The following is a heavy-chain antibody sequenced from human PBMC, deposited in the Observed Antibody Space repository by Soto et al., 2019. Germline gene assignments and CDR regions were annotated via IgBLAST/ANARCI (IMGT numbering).Heavy chain of an antibody. Sequence: SEALSLTCTVGGASSSLDYRRGRRESGGEGAGRVGYVYHSGTTNYNPSLESRVTMSLDTSKNQFSLKLRAVTTADTAVYYCATRPPGGPYPGVFDYWSQGTLVTVS. V-gene: IGHV4-59*03. D-gene: IGHD3-10*01. CDR3: ATRPPGGPYPGVFDY. CDR1: GASSSLDY. J-gene: IGHJ4*02. CDR2: VYHSGTT.